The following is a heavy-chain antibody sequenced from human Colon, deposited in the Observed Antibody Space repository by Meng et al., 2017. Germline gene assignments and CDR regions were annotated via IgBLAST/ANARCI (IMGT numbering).Heavy chain of an antibody. Sequence: SEPLSLTCPVSGGSISSGSYYWSWIRQPAGKGLEWIGHISPSGNTKYNPSLQSRLAISVDPSRNQLSLNLTSVTAADTATYYCARMFASSWYFILWGRGTLVTVSS. CDR3: ARMFASSWYFIL. J-gene: IGHJ2*01. CDR2: ISPSGNT. CDR1: GGSISSGSYY. V-gene: IGHV4-61*09. D-gene: IGHD3-10*02.